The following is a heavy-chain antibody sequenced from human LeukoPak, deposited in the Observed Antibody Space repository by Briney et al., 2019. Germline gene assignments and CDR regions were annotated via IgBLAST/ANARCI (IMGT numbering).Heavy chain of an antibody. V-gene: IGHV4-61*03. CDR1: GGSVSSGSYY. J-gene: IGHJ4*02. CDR2: INYSGST. CDR3: TRENGAFSPFGY. D-gene: IGHD2-8*01. Sequence: SETLSLSCTVSGGSVSSGSYYWTWIRQPPGRGLEWIGYINYSGSTNYNPSLKSRVTISVDTSKNHFSLKLNSVTAADTAVYYCTRENGAFSPFGYWGQGTLVTVSS.